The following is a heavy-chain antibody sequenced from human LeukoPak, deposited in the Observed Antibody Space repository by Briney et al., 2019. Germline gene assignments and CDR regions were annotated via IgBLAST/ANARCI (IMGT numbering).Heavy chain of an antibody. CDR2: ISSSSCYI. J-gene: IGHJ4*02. V-gene: IGHV3-21*01. CDR3: SRGTSSGVTTGGFDY. Sequence: PGGSLRLSCAASGFTFSSYSMNWVRQAPGKGLEWVSSISSSSCYIYYADPEKGRCTISTDSAQNSLYLQMNRLRAQDTAVYCFSRGTSSGVTTGGFDYWGQGALVSVSS. CDR1: GFTFSSYS. D-gene: IGHD4-17*01.